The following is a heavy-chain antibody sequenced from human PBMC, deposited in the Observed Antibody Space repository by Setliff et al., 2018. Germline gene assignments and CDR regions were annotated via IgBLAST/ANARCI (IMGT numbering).Heavy chain of an antibody. V-gene: IGHV1-2*02. Sequence: ASVKVSCKASGYTFAGYYMHWVRQAPGQGLEWMGWINPNSGGSASYAQKFQGRVTFTRDTSMSTLYMELSSLISEDTAVYYCARAGSAAAGRKGVFEYWGQGSLVTVSS. CDR2: INPNSGGSA. CDR1: GYTFAGYY. CDR3: ARAGSAAAGRKGVFEY. D-gene: IGHD6-13*01. J-gene: IGHJ4*02.